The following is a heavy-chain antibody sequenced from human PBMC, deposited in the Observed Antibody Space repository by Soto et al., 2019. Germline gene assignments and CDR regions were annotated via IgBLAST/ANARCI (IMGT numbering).Heavy chain of an antibody. CDR2: IYSIGST. Sequence: QLQLQESGPGLVKPSETLSLTCTVSGGSISSSSYWGWIRQPPGKGLEWIGSIYSIGSTYYNPSLKIRVTISVDTSKNQFSLKLSSVTAADTAVYYCRRSSRYSTDVWGQGTTVTVSS. CDR3: RRSSRYSTDV. V-gene: IGHV4-39*01. CDR1: GGSISSSSY. D-gene: IGHD6-13*01. J-gene: IGHJ6*02.